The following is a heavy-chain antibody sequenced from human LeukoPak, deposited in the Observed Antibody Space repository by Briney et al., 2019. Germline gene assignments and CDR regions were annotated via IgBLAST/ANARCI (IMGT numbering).Heavy chain of an antibody. Sequence: KTSQTLSLTCTVSNGSINSGNHYWGWIRQPAGKGLEWLGRIYASKNTHYNPSLRSRVTMSVDTSKNQFSLRLSSVTAADTAVYYCARDQTMVRKFDYWGQGTLVTVSS. CDR2: IYASKNT. CDR1: NGSINSGNHY. D-gene: IGHD3-10*01. J-gene: IGHJ4*02. V-gene: IGHV4-61*02. CDR3: ARDQTMVRKFDY.